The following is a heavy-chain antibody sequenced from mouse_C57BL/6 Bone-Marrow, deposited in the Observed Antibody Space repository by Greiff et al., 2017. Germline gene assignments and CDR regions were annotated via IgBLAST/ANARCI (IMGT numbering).Heavy chain of an antibody. V-gene: IGHV14-4*01. D-gene: IGHD1-1*01. CDR3: TTLLAWFAY. CDR1: GFNIKDDY. CDR2: IDPENGDT. J-gene: IGHJ3*01. Sequence: EVQLQQSGAELVRPGASVKLSCTASGFNIKDDYMHWVKQRPEQGLEWIGWIDPENGDTEYASKFQGKATITADTSSNTAYLQLSSLTSEDTAFYCCTTLLAWFAYWGQGTLVTVSA.